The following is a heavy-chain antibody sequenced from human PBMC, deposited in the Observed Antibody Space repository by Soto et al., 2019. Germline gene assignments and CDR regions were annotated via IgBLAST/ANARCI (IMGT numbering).Heavy chain of an antibody. Sequence: SETLSLTCTVSGGSISSGDYYWSWIRQPPGKGLEWIGYIYYSGSTYYNPSFRSRVTTSMDTSKNQFSLNLSSVTAADTAIYYCARGGGEDNYFGPWGQGTLVTVSS. J-gene: IGHJ5*02. V-gene: IGHV4-30-4*01. CDR1: GGSISSGDYY. D-gene: IGHD3-16*01. CDR2: IYYSGST. CDR3: ARGGGEDNYFGP.